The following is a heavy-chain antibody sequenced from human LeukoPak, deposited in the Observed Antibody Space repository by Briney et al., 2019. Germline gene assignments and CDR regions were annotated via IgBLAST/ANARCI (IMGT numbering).Heavy chain of an antibody. J-gene: IGHJ4*02. D-gene: IGHD3/OR15-3a*01. Sequence: GASVKVSCKASGYSFTSYGISWVRRAPGQGLEWMGWISGYNGDTKYAQKFQGRVTLITDTSTSTVYMELRNLRSDDTAMYYCARDLGLPRLNSFDYWGQGTLVTVSS. CDR1: GYSFTSYG. V-gene: IGHV1-18*01. CDR2: ISGYNGDT. CDR3: ARDLGLPRLNSFDY.